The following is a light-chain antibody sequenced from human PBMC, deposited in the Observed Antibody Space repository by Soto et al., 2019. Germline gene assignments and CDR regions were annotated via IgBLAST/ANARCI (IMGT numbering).Light chain of an antibody. J-gene: IGKJ5*01. V-gene: IGKV3-11*01. CDR3: QQRSNWPIT. CDR2: GAS. Sequence: EVVMTQSPASLSASPGESFTLSCRTSQSVSTNLAWYQQKPGQAPRLLIYGASTRATGIPARFSGSGSWTDFTLTISSLEPEDFAVYYCQQRSNWPITFGQGTRLEIK. CDR1: QSVSTN.